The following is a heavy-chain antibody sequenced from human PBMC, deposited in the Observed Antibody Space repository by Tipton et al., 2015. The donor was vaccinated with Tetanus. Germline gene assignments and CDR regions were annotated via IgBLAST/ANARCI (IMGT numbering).Heavy chain of an antibody. Sequence: TLSLTCTVSGVSIADNTNYWGRVRQPPGKGLEWIGSVYFSGDTYSAPSLKSRVTISVDTSGNQFSLRLSSVTAADTAVYYCARHNSGYFTFFDYWSQGTLVTVSS. V-gene: IGHV4-39*01. CDR2: VYFSGDT. CDR3: ARHNSGYFTFFDY. CDR1: GVSIADNTNY. J-gene: IGHJ4*02. D-gene: IGHD3-3*01.